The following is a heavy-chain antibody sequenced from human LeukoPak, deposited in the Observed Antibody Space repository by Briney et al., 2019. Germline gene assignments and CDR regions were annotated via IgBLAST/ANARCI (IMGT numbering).Heavy chain of an antibody. D-gene: IGHD2-15*01. Sequence: ASVKVSCKASGYTFTSYGISWVRQAPGQGLEWMGWISAYNGNTNYAQKLQGRVTMTTDTSTSTAYMELRSLRSDDTAVYYCARSPYCSGGSCYSLLAFDIWGQGTMVTVSS. V-gene: IGHV1-18*01. CDR1: GYTFTSYG. CDR3: ARSPYCSGGSCYSLLAFDI. CDR2: ISAYNGNT. J-gene: IGHJ3*02.